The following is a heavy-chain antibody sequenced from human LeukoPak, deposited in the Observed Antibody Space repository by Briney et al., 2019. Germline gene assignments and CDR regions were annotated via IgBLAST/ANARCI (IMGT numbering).Heavy chain of an antibody. CDR2: ISSSSSYI. CDR1: GFTFSSYG. V-gene: IGHV3-21*01. J-gene: IGHJ4*02. D-gene: IGHD6-13*01. Sequence: GGSLRLSCAASGFTFSSYGMNWVRQAPGKGLEWVSSISSSSSYIYYADSVKGRFTISRDNAKNSLYLQMNSLRAEDTAVYYCARNRAAAAGTGDYWGQGTLVTVSS. CDR3: ARNRAAAAGTGDY.